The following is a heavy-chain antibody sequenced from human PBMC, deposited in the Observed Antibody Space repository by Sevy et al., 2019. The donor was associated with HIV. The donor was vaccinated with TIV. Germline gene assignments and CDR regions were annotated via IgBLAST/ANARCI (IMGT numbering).Heavy chain of an antibody. CDR2: IYYSGST. D-gene: IGHD3-3*01. Sequence: SETLSLTCSVSGGSMRNFYWSWIRQPPGKGLEWIGNIYYSGSTNYNPSLKSRVTMSVDTSKNQFSLKLSSVTAADTAVYYCAGRRFLEWAGSTRGPRNWFDPWGQGTLVTVSS. CDR3: AGRRFLEWAGSTRGPRNWFDP. V-gene: IGHV4-59*13. J-gene: IGHJ5*02. CDR1: GGSMRNFY.